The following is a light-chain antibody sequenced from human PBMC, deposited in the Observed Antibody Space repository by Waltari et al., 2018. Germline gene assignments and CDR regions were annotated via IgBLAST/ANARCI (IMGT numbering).Light chain of an antibody. V-gene: IGKV3-11*01. CDR2: DAS. CDR3: QQSSNWPLT. Sequence: EIVLTQSPATLSLSPGERATLSCRASQSVSSYLAWYQQKPGQAPRLLIYDASNRATGIPARFGGRASGTDFTLTISSLEPEDFAVYYCQQSSNWPLTFGGGTEVEIK. CDR1: QSVSSY. J-gene: IGKJ4*01.